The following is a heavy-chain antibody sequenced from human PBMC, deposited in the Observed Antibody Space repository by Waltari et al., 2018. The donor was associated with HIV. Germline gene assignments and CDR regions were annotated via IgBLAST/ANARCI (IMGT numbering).Heavy chain of an antibody. CDR1: GFTFRSYS. D-gene: IGHD4-17*01. CDR2: ISSSSSYI. V-gene: IGHV3-21*01. J-gene: IGHJ4*02. CDR3: ASQGGYGDPDY. Sequence: EVQLVESGGGLVKPGGSLRLSCAASGFTFRSYSMNWVRQAPGKGLEWVSSISSSSSYIYYADSVKGRFTISRDNAKNSLYLQMNSLRAEDTAVYYCASQGGYGDPDYWGQGTLVTVSS.